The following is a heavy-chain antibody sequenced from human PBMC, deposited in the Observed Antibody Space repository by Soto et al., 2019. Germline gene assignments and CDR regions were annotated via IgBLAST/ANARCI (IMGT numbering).Heavy chain of an antibody. CDR2: MNPNSGTT. CDR1: GYTFTSYD. CDR3: AREISGSYRFDY. Sequence: QVQLVQSGAEVKKPGASVKVSCKASGYTFTSYDINWVRQATGQGLEWMGWMNPNSGTTGYAQKFQGRVTMTRNTSITTAYMELSSLRSVDTAVYYCAREISGSYRFDYWGQGTLVTVSS. V-gene: IGHV1-8*01. J-gene: IGHJ4*02. D-gene: IGHD1-26*01.